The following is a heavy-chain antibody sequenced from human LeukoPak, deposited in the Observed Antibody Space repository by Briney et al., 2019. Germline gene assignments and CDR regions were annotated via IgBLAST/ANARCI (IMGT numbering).Heavy chain of an antibody. CDR2: LYYNGGT. D-gene: IGHD3-10*01. J-gene: IGHJ6*03. CDR3: ARNGTRSGSDFYYYMDV. Sequence: SETLSLTCTVSTGSISGYYWSWIRQSPGKGLEWIGHLYYNGGTNYNPSLKSQVTMSVDTSKIQFSLKVNSVTPGDPSVCYCARNGTRSGSDFYYYMDVWGKGTTVTVSS. V-gene: IGHV4-59*08. CDR1: TGSISGYY.